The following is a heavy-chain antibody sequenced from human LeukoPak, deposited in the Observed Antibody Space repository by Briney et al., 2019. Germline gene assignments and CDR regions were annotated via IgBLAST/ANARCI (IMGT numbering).Heavy chain of an antibody. CDR1: GGSISSYY. J-gene: IGHJ5*02. Sequence: SETLSLTCTVSGGSISSYYWSWIRQPPGKGLEWIGYIYYSGSTNYNPSLKSRVTISVDTSKNQFSLKLSSVTAADTAVYYCARVQTNWFDPWGQGTLVTVSS. CDR3: ARVQTNWFDP. CDR2: IYYSGST. D-gene: IGHD1-1*01. V-gene: IGHV4-59*01.